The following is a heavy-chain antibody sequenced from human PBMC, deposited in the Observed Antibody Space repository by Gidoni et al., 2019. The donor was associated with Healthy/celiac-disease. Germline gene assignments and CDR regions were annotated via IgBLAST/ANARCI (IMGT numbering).Heavy chain of an antibody. CDR2: IWYDGSNK. CDR3: AREHEDGDNNWFDP. D-gene: IGHD4-17*01. CDR1: GFTFSSYG. V-gene: IGHV3-33*01. J-gene: IGHJ5*02. Sequence: QVQLVASGGGVVQPGRSLRLSCAASGFTFSSYGMHWVRQAPGKGLEWVAVIWYDGSNKYYADSVKGRFTISRDNSKNTLYLQMNSLRAEDTAVYYCAREHEDGDNNWFDPWGQGTLVTVSS.